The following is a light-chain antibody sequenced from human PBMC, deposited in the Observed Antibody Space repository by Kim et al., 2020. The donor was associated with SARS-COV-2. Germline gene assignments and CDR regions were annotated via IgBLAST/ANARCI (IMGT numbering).Light chain of an antibody. V-gene: IGKV3-20*01. J-gene: IGKJ1*01. CDR3: QQYGSS. CDR1: QSVSSSY. Sequence: EIVLTQSPGTLSLSPGERATLSCRASQSVSSSYLAWYQQKPGQAPRLLIYGASSRATGIPDRFSGSGSGTDFTLTISRLEPEGFAVYYCQQYGSSFGQGTKVDIK. CDR2: GAS.